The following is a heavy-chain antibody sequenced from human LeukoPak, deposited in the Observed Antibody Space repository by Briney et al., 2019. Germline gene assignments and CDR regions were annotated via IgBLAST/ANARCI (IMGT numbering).Heavy chain of an antibody. D-gene: IGHD3-3*01. CDR3: ARHRDDFLEWLPFDY. CDR2: IYPGDSDT. Sequence: PGESLKISYKGSGXRFSSYCIGWVRQMPGKGLERMGIIYPGDSDTRYSPSFQGQVTISADKSISTAYLQWSSLKASDTAIYYCARHRDDFLEWLPFDYWGQGTLDTVSS. J-gene: IGHJ4*02. V-gene: IGHV5-51*01. CDR1: GXRFSSYC.